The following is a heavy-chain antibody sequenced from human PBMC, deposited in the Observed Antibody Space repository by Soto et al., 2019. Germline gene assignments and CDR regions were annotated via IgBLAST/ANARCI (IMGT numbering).Heavy chain of an antibody. CDR1: GFSLSTSGVG. Sequence: SGPTLVKPTQTLTLTCTFSGFSLSTSGVGVGWIRQPPGKALEWLALIYWDDDKRYSPSLKSRLTITKDTSKNQVVLTMTNMDPVDTATYYCAHSHYDRHPWVLYYFDYWGQGTLVTVSS. D-gene: IGHD3-3*01. J-gene: IGHJ4*02. CDR3: AHSHYDRHPWVLYYFDY. V-gene: IGHV2-5*02. CDR2: IYWDDDK.